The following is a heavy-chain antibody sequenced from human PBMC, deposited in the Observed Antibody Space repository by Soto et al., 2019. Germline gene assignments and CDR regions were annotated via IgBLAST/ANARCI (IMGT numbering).Heavy chain of an antibody. Sequence: QSGGSLRLSCAASGFTFSSYAMHWVRQAPGKGLEWVAVISYDGSNKYYADSVKGRFTISRDNSKNALYLQMNSLRAEDTAVYYCARSRASDTAMVSYYYYGMDVWGQGTTVTVSS. CDR1: GFTFSSYA. CDR3: ARSRASDTAMVSYYYYGMDV. CDR2: ISYDGSNK. V-gene: IGHV3-30-3*01. D-gene: IGHD5-18*01. J-gene: IGHJ6*02.